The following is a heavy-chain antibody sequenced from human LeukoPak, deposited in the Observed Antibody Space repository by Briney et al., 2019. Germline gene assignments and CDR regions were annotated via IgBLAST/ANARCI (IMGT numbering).Heavy chain of an antibody. CDR2: ISYDGSNK. Sequence: GGSLRLSCAASGFTFSSYAMHWVRQAPGKGLEWVAVISYDGSNKYYADSVKGRFTISRDNSKNTLYLQMNSLRAEDTAVYYCARDSLSTVSYYFDYWGQGTLVTVSS. CDR3: ARDSLSTVSYYFDY. CDR1: GFTFSSYA. J-gene: IGHJ4*02. V-gene: IGHV3-30-3*01.